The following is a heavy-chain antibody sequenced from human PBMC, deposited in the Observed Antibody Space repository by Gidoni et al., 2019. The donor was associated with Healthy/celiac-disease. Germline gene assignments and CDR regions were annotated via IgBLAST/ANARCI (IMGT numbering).Heavy chain of an antibody. J-gene: IGHJ6*02. CDR1: GGTFSSYA. CDR3: ASRRGYSGYETNYYYYYGMDV. D-gene: IGHD5-12*01. CDR2: IIPIFGTA. Sequence: QVQLVQSGAEVKKPGSSVTVSCKASGGTFSSYAISWVRQAPGQGLEWMGGIIPIFGTANYAQKFQGRVTITADKSTSTAYMELSSLRSEDTAVYYCASRRGYSGYETNYYYYYGMDVWGQGTTVTVSS. V-gene: IGHV1-69*06.